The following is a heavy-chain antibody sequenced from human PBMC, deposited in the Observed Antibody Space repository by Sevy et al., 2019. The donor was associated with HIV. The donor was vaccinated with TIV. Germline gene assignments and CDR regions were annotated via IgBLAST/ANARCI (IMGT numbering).Heavy chain of an antibody. D-gene: IGHD3-22*01. J-gene: IGHJ4*02. CDR2: ISSSSSYI. CDR3: ARGRGHDSSGYYFDY. CDR1: GFTLSSYS. Sequence: GGSLRLSCAASGFTLSSYSMNWVRQAPGKGLEWVSSISSSSSYIYYADSVKGRFTISRDNAKNSLYLQMNSLRAEDTAVYYCARGRGHDSSGYYFDYWGQGSLVTVSS. V-gene: IGHV3-21*01.